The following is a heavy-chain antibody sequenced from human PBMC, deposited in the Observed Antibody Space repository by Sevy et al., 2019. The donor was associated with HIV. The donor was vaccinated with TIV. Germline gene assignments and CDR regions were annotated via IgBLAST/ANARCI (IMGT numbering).Heavy chain of an antibody. J-gene: IGHJ3*01. CDR3: ATGTTDSSISWVFDV. CDR2: LSGSGGTT. D-gene: IGHD6-13*01. CDR1: GFTFFSHV. Sequence: GGSLRLSCAASGFTFFSHVMSWVRQAPGKGLEWVSGLSGSGGTTYYADSVKGRFSISRDNSKNKLYLQMSNLRIEDTAVYYCATGTTDSSISWVFDVWGQGTMVTVSS. V-gene: IGHV3-23*01.